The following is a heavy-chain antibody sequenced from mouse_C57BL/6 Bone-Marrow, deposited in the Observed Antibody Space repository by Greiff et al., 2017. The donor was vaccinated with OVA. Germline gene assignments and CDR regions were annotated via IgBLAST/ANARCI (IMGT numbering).Heavy chain of an antibody. CDR2: INPSSGYT. Sequence: QVQLQQSGAELARPGASVKMSCKASGYTFTSYTMHWVKQRPGQGLEWIGYINPSSGYTKYNQKFKDKATLTADTSYSTAYMQLSSLTSEDSAVYDGARRGGTTVVAEYWGQGTTLTVSS. CDR3: ARRGGTTVVAEY. D-gene: IGHD1-1*01. V-gene: IGHV1-4*01. CDR1: GYTFTSYT. J-gene: IGHJ2*01.